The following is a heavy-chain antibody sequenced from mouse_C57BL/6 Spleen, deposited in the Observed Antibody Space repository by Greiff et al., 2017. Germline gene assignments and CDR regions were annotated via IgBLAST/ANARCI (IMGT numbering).Heavy chain of an antibody. CDR3: ARSGDYYGSRRYFDY. CDR1: GYTFTSYW. V-gene: IGHV1-59*01. D-gene: IGHD1-1*01. J-gene: IGHJ2*01. Sequence: VQLQQPGAELVRPGTSVKLSCKASGYTFTSYWMHWVKQRPGQGLEWIGVIDPSDSYTNYNQKFKGKATLTVDTSSSTAYMQLSSLTSEDSAVYYCARSGDYYGSRRYFDYWGQGTTLTVSS. CDR2: IDPSDSYT.